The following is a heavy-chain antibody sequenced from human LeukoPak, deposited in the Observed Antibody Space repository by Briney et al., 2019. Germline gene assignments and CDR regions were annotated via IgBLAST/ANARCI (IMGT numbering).Heavy chain of an antibody. J-gene: IGHJ4*02. D-gene: IGHD1-1*01. CDR1: GFAFSTYE. Sequence: GGSLRLSCAASGFAFSTYEMNWVRQAPGKGLEWVSHISSSGSTICYADSVKGRFTISRDNAKNSLYLQMNSLRAEDTAVYYCARAGNYFEYWGQGTLVTVSS. V-gene: IGHV3-48*03. CDR2: ISSSGSTI. CDR3: ARAGNYFEY.